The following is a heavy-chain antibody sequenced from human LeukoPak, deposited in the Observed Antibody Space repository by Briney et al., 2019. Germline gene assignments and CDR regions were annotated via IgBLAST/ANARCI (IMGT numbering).Heavy chain of an antibody. Sequence: PGGSLRLSCAASTFSVSTNYMSWARQAPGKGLEWISVLYSSGYTKYADSVRGRFSISRDNSENTLSLQMNSLRAEDTAVYYCAAKGNGYSGTYVFAHWGRGTLVTVSP. CDR3: AAKGNGYSGTYVFAH. J-gene: IGHJ4*02. CDR2: LYSSGYT. D-gene: IGHD5-12*01. CDR1: TFSVSTNY. V-gene: IGHV3-66*01.